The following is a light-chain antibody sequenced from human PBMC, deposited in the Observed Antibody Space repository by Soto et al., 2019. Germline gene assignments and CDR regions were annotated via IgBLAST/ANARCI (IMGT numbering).Light chain of an antibody. J-gene: IGLJ2*01. CDR1: SSDLGSYNL. CDR2: EGN. V-gene: IGLV2-23*03. Sequence: QSASVSGSPGQSITISCTGTSSDLGSYNLVSWYQQHPGKAPKLIIYEGNKRPSGVSDRFSVSKSGNTASLTISGLRTEDEADYFCCSYAGTTTFNVLFGGGTKLTVL. CDR3: CSYAGTTTFNVL.